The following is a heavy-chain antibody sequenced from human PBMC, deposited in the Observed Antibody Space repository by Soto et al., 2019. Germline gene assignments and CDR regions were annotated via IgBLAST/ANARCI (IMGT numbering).Heavy chain of an antibody. D-gene: IGHD6-19*01. Sequence: PSETLSLTCAVSGGSISSGGYSWSWIRQPPGKGLEWIGYIYHSGSTYYNPSLKSRVTISVDRSKNQFSLKLSSVTAADTAVYYCARSQVGGKRSDWFDPWGQGTLVTVSS. V-gene: IGHV4-30-2*01. CDR2: IYHSGST. J-gene: IGHJ5*02. CDR1: GGSISSGGYS. CDR3: ARSQVGGKRSDWFDP.